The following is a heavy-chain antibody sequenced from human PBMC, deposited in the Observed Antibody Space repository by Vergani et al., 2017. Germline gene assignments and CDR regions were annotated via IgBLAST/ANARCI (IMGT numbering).Heavy chain of an antibody. J-gene: IGHJ3*02. D-gene: IGHD1-26*01. V-gene: IGHV4-61*02. CDR3: ARGTFLHAFDN. CDR2: IYSSGST. Sequence: QVQLQESGPGLVKPSETLSLTCTVSGGSVSSGSYYWSWIRQPAGKGLEWIGRIYSSGSTSYNPSIKSRITMSLDTSKNQFSLSLSSVTAADTAVYYCARGTFLHAFDNWGQGTVVTVSS. CDR1: GGSVSSGSYY.